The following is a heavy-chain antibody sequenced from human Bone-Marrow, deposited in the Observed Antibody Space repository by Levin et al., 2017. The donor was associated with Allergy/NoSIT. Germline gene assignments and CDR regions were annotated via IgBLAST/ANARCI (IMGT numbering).Heavy chain of an antibody. D-gene: IGHD6-13*01. J-gene: IGHJ4*02. CDR3: ARSAKQQLDKIDY. V-gene: IGHV3-21*01. Sequence: PGGSLRLSCAASGFTFSTYSMNWVRQAPGKGLEWVSSISSTSNFIYYAGSVKGRFTLSRDNAKNSLYLQMNSLRAEDTAVYYCARSAKQQLDKIDYWGQGTLVTVSS. CDR1: GFTFSTYS. CDR2: ISSTSNFI.